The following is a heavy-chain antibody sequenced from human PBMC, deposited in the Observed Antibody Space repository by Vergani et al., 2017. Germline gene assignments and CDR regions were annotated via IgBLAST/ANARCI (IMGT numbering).Heavy chain of an antibody. CDR2: IYYSGST. CDR3: ARVGVVRGVSYYYYYYGMDV. V-gene: IGHV4-30-4*08. Sequence: QVQLQESGPGLVKPSQTLSLTCTVSGCSISSGDYYWSWIRQPPGKGLEWIGYIYYSGSTYYNPSLKSRVTISVDTSKNQFSLKLSSVTAADTAVYYCARVGVVRGVSYYYYYYGMDVWGQGTTVTVSS. CDR1: GCSISSGDYY. J-gene: IGHJ6*02. D-gene: IGHD3-10*01.